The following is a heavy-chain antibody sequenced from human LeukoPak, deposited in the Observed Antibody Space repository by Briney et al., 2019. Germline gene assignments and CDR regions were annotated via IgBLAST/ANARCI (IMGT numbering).Heavy chain of an antibody. CDR2: ISAYNGNT. J-gene: IGHJ3*02. D-gene: IGHD3-9*01. CDR3: ARDRFYDILTGYLETLNAFDI. CDR1: GYTFTSYG. V-gene: IGHV1-18*01. Sequence: ASVKVSCKASGYTFTSYGISWVRQAPGQGLEWMGWISAYNGNTNYAQKLQGRVTMTTDTSTSTAYMELRSPRSDDTAVYYCARDRFYDILTGYLETLNAFDIWGQGTMVTVSS.